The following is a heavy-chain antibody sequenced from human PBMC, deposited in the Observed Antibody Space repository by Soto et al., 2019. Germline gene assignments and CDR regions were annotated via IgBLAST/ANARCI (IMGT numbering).Heavy chain of an antibody. CDR2: ISGSGTSM. CDR3: TRAKEMATILDY. Sequence: PGGSLRLSCAASGFPFSHSYMSWIRQAPGKGLEWLSHISGSGTSMYSDSVRGRFTISRDNANNSLYLQMNSLTAEDTAVYYGTRAKEMATILDYWGQGTLVTVSS. D-gene: IGHD3-9*01. V-gene: IGHV3-11*01. CDR1: GFPFSHSY. J-gene: IGHJ4*02.